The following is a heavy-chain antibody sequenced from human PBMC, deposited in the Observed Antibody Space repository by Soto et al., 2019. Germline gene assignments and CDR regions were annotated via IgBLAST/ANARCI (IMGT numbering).Heavy chain of an antibody. D-gene: IGHD2-2*02. CDR3: ARVYTQFYYFDY. CDR1: GGSICSGGYY. Sequence: PSETLSLTCTVSGGSICSGGYYWSWIRQHPGKGLEWIGYIYYSGSTYYNPSLKSRVTISVDTSKNQFSLKLSSVTAADTAVYYCARVYTQFYYFDYWGQGTLVTVSS. CDR2: IYYSGST. J-gene: IGHJ4*02. V-gene: IGHV4-31*03.